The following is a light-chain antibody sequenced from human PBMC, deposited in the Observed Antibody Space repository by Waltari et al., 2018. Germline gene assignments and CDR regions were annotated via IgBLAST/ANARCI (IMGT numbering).Light chain of an antibody. CDR2: KDD. CDR3: QAWDSGTVV. V-gene: IGLV3-1*01. J-gene: IGLJ2*01. CDR1: NLVNTY. Sequence: SYELTQPPSVSVSPGQTASIPCSAANLVNTYPYCSQQQSGKSPVLVIYKDDKRPSEMSERFSGSNSGNTATLTISGTQAMDEADYYCQAWDSGTVVFGGGTKLTVL.